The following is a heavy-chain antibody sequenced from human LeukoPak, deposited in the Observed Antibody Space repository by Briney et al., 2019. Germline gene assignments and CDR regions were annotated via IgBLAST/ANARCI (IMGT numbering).Heavy chain of an antibody. CDR2: IYTSENT. CDR3: ARGPRVHYFDSSGYYYNYYYYMDV. J-gene: IGHJ6*03. D-gene: IGHD3-22*01. Sequence: PSGTLSLTCTVSGGSISNYYWNWIRQPAGKGLEWIGRIYTSENTNYNPSLKSRVTMSVDTSKNQLSLKLSSVTAADTAVYYCARGPRVHYFDSSGYYYNYYYYMDVWGKGTTVTVSS. V-gene: IGHV4-4*07. CDR1: GGSISNYY.